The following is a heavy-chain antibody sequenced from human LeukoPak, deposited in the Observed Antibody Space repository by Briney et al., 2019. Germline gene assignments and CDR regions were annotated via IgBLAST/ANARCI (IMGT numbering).Heavy chain of an antibody. CDR2: ITVSTDNT. Sequence: GGSLRLSCTASGFNFGIYGMHWVRQAPGEGLEWVSSITVSTDNTYYADSVKGRFTISRDNSKNTLYLQMNSLRDEDTAIYYCAKTDGYYDCWGQGTLVTVSS. D-gene: IGHD3-22*01. CDR3: AKTDGYYDC. J-gene: IGHJ4*02. CDR1: GFNFGIYG. V-gene: IGHV3-23*01.